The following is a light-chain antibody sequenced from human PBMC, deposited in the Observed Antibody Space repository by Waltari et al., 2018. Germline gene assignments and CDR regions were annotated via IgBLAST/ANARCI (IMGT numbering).Light chain of an antibody. CDR3: TAWDISLNAHV. V-gene: IGLV10-54*04. Sequence: QAGLTQPPSVSKGLRQTATLTCTGNSNNVGNQGAAWLQQHQDHPPKLLSYRNNNRPSGIAERVAASRSGNTASLTITELQPEDEADYYCTAWDISLNAHVFGTGTEVTVL. J-gene: IGLJ1*01. CDR2: RNN. CDR1: SNNVGNQG.